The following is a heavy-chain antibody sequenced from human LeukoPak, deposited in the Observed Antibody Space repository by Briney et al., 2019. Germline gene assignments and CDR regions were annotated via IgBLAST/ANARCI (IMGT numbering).Heavy chain of an antibody. J-gene: IGHJ3*02. V-gene: IGHV4-39*01. D-gene: IGHD4-23*01. CDR2: IYYSGST. CDR1: GGSISSSSYY. Sequence: PSETPSLTCTVSGGSISSSSYYWGWIRQPPGKGLEWIGSIYYSGSTYYNPSLKSRVTISVDTSKNQFSLKLSSVTAADTAVYYCARGTTVVTGSIDAFDIWGQGTMVTVSS. CDR3: ARGTTVVTGSIDAFDI.